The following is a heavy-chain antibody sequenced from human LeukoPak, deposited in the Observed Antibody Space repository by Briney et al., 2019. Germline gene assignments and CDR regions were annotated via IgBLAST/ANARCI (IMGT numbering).Heavy chain of an antibody. CDR3: ARIGDITISVGA. Sequence: GGSLRLSWAASGFTFSSYSMNWVRQAPGKGLEWVSYISSSSSSIYYADSVKGRFTISRDNAKNSLYLQMNSLRAEDTAVYYCARIGDITISVGAWGKGTTVTASS. V-gene: IGHV3-48*04. CDR1: GFTFSSYS. J-gene: IGHJ6*04. D-gene: IGHD3-3*01. CDR2: ISSSSSSI.